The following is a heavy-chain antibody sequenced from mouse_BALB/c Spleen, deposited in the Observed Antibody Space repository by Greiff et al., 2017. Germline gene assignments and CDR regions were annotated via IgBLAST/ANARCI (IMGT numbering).Heavy chain of an antibody. CDR2: ILPGSGST. CDR3: ARGDYGNPFAY. V-gene: IGHV1-9*01. CDR1: GYTFSSYW. D-gene: IGHD2-1*01. J-gene: IGHJ3*01. Sequence: QVQLKESGAELMKPGASVKISCKATGYTFSSYWIEWVKQRPGHGLEWIGEILPGSGSTNYNEKFKGKATFTADTSSNTAYMQLSSLTSEDSAVYYCARGDYGNPFAYWGQGTLVTVSA.